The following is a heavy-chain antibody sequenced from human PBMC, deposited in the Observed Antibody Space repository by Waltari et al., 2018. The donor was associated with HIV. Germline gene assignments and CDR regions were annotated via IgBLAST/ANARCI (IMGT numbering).Heavy chain of an antibody. CDR3: ARDWDVTTACMDV. CDR1: GASMRSSSYF. D-gene: IGHD1-26*01. J-gene: IGHJ6*02. Sequence: QVKLQESGPGLVKPSETLSLTCVVSGASMRSSSYFWVWIRQAPGKGLEWIGSMFYTGSSYYNPSLSGRVNISIDTLNNLFSLKMTSVTAAGTAVYYCARDWDVTTACMDVWGQGTTVTVSS. CDR2: MFYTGSS. V-gene: IGHV4-39*07.